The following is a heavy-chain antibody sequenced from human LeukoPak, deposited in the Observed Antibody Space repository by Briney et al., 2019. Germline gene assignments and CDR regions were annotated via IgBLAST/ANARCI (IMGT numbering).Heavy chain of an antibody. CDR1: GGTFSSYA. CDR3: ARSYSSGWYVGRVWFDP. D-gene: IGHD6-19*01. J-gene: IGHJ5*02. CDR2: IIPILGIA. V-gene: IGHV1-69*04. Sequence: GSSVKVSCKASGGTFSSYAIRWVRQAPGQGLEWMGRIIPILGIANYAQKFQGRVTITADKSTSTAYMELSSLRSEDTAVYYCARSYSSGWYVGRVWFDPWGQGTLVTVSS.